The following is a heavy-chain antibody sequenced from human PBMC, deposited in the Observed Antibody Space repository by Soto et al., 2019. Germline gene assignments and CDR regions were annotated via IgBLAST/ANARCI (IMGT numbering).Heavy chain of an antibody. CDR1: GYTFTSYN. Sequence: QVQLVQSGAEVKKPGASVKVSCKASGYTFTSYNINWVRQATGQGLEWMGWMNPNSGNTGYAQKFQGRATMTRNTSISTAYMELSSLRSEDTAVYYCARVRSGWYYFDYWGQGTLVTVSS. D-gene: IGHD6-19*01. CDR3: ARVRSGWYYFDY. J-gene: IGHJ4*02. CDR2: MNPNSGNT. V-gene: IGHV1-8*01.